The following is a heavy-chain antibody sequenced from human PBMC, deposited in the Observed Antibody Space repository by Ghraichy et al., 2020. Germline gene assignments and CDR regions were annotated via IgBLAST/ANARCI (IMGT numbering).Heavy chain of an antibody. V-gene: IGHV3-23*01. CDR2: ISGSGVTT. D-gene: IGHD2-15*01. CDR1: GFPFSSYA. J-gene: IGHJ4*02. CDR3: AKDRGARRPHYFDY. Sequence: GGSLRLSCAASGFPFSSYAMNWVRQAPGKGLEWVSAISGSGVTTYYADSVKGRFTISRDKSKNTLYLQMNSLRAEDTAVYYCAKDRGARRPHYFDYWGQGTLVTVSS.